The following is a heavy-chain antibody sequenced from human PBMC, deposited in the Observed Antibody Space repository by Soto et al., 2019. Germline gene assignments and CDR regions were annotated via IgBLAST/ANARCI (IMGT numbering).Heavy chain of an antibody. V-gene: IGHV1-18*01. CDR2: ISGHNGNT. D-gene: IGHD2-15*01. CDR3: AREAYCSGGSCYSLFDY. Sequence: ASVKVSCKASGYTFTSNAISWVRQAPGQGLERMGWISGHNGNTKYAQKFQGRVSMTTDKFTNTAYMELRSLRFDDTAVYYCAREAYCSGGSCYSLFDYWGQGTLVTVSS. CDR1: GYTFTSNA. J-gene: IGHJ4*02.